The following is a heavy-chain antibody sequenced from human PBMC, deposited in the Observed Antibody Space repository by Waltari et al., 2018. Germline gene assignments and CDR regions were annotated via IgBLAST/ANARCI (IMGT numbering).Heavy chain of an antibody. CDR1: GDSASGASNNW. J-gene: IGHJ4*02. CDR2: ILRSGKT. CDR3: ARDRGRGLYLDS. V-gene: IGHV4-4*02. D-gene: IGHD2-15*01. Sequence: QVQLQESGPGLVKPSGTLSLTCAVSGDSASGASNNWWSWVRQSPGKGLEWIGQILRSGKTNYHPSFASRVTMSLDTSSDSFSLRMTSATAADTAVYYCARDRGRGLYLDSWGQGILVTVSP.